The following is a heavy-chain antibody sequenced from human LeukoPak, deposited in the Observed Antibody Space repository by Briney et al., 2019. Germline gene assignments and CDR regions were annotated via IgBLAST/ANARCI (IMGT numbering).Heavy chain of an antibody. V-gene: IGHV3-48*03. CDR2: ISSSDNTI. J-gene: IGHJ3*02. CDR3: ARVGGALAFDI. Sequence: GGSLRLSCIASGFDFNNYNLNWVRQAPGKGLEWVSYISSSDNTINYADSVKGRFTISRNNAKKSLYLQMNSLRAEDTAVYYCARVGGALAFDIWGQGTMVTVSS. D-gene: IGHD3-16*01. CDR1: GFDFNNYN.